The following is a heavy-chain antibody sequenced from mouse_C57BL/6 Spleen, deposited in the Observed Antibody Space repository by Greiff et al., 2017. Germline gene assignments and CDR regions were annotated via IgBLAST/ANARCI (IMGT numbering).Heavy chain of an antibody. J-gene: IGHJ1*03. CDR2: ISDGGSYT. Sequence: VQRVESGGGLVKPGGSLKLSCAASGFTFSSYAMSWVRQTPEKRLEWVATISDGGSYTYYPDNVKGRFTISRDNAKNNLYLQMSHLKSEDTAMYYCARETGTHRYFDVWGTGTTVTVSS. CDR1: GFTFSSYA. CDR3: ARETGTHRYFDV. V-gene: IGHV5-4*01. D-gene: IGHD4-1*01.